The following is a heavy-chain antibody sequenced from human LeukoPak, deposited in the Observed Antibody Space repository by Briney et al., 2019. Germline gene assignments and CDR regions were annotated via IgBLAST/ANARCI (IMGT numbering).Heavy chain of an antibody. Sequence: GGSLRLSCAASGFTFSSYAKHWVRQAPGKGLEWVAVILYDGSNKYYADPVKGRFTISRDNSKNTLYLQMNSLRAEDTAVYYCARSRGGGSSWAKEPDFDYWGQGTLVTVSS. V-gene: IGHV3-30-3*01. CDR1: GFTFSSYA. J-gene: IGHJ4*02. D-gene: IGHD6-13*01. CDR2: ILYDGSNK. CDR3: ARSRGGGSSWAKEPDFDY.